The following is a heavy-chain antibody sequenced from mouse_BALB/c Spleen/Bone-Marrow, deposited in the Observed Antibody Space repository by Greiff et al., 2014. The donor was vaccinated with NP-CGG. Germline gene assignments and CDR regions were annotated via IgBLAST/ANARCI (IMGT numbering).Heavy chain of an antibody. Sequence: VQLQQSGPELVRPGVSVKLPCKGSGYTFTAYAMHWVKQSHAKSLEWIGLISTYSGNTHYNQNFKGKATMTVDKSSSTAYMELARLTSEDSAIYYCARNFYGSSYFDYWGQGTTLTVSS. J-gene: IGHJ2*01. CDR2: ISTYSGNT. CDR3: ARNFYGSSYFDY. V-gene: IGHV1-67*01. D-gene: IGHD1-1*01. CDR1: GYTFTAYA.